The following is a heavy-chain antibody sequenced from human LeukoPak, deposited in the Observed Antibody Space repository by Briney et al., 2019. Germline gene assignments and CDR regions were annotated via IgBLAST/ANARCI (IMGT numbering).Heavy chain of an antibody. Sequence: PGGSLRLSCAASGFTFSNYWMHWVRQAPGKGLVWVSRINTDGSSTSYVDSVKGRFTISRDNAKNSLYLQMNSLRAEDTAVYYCARDTIVVVVAAPDYWGQGTLVTVSS. D-gene: IGHD2-15*01. CDR2: INTDGSST. V-gene: IGHV3-74*01. CDR3: ARDTIVVVVAAPDY. J-gene: IGHJ4*02. CDR1: GFTFSNYW.